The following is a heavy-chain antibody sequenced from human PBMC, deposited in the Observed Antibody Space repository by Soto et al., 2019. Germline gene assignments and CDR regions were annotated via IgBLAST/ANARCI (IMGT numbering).Heavy chain of an antibody. CDR2: ISVDGDKV. CDR3: ARAHYHDSSGPNGHAFDI. Sequence: QVQLVESGGGVVQPGRSLRLSCAASEFTFSDYAMHWVRQAPGKGLEWVAVISVDGDKVFYADSMKDRLTISRDNSKSTLFLQLTSLGPEDTALYYCARAHYHDSSGPNGHAFDIWGQGTLVTVSS. J-gene: IGHJ3*02. D-gene: IGHD3-22*01. CDR1: EFTFSDYA. V-gene: IGHV3-30-3*01.